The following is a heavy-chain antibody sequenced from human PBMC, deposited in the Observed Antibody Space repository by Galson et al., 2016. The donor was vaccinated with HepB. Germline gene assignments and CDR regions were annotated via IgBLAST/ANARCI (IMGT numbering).Heavy chain of an antibody. CDR2: ISSRGDSK. J-gene: IGHJ6*03. CDR3: AKDARSWYFYMDV. V-gene: IGHV3-23*01. D-gene: IGHD6-6*01. CDR1: GFTFSSHG. Sequence: SLRLSCAASGFTFSSHGMSWVRQAPGKGLEWVSGISSRGDSKYYAGSVKGRFAISRDNSKITLYLQLNSLRAEDTAIYYCAKDARSWYFYMDVWGKGTTVTVSS.